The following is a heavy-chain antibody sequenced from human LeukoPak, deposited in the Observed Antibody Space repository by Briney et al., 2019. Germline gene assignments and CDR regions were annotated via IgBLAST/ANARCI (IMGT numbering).Heavy chain of an antibody. Sequence: SETLSLTCTVSGYPIRSGYYWGWIRQPPGKGLEWIGSIYYSGSTYYNPSLKSRVTISVDTSKNQFSLKLSSVTAADTAVYYCAREGFTDRAAAGYRRFFDYWGQGTLVTVSS. CDR3: AREGFTDRAAAGYRRFFDY. J-gene: IGHJ4*02. CDR2: IYYSGST. CDR1: GYPIRSGYY. D-gene: IGHD6-13*01. V-gene: IGHV4-38-2*02.